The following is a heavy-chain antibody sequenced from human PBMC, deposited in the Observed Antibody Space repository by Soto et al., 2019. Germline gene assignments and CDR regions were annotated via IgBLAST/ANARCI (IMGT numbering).Heavy chain of an antibody. CDR3: ASSTGLYYYYGMDV. V-gene: IGHV4-39*01. CDR1: GGSISSSSYY. D-gene: IGHD2-8*02. CDR2: IYYSGST. Sequence: SETLSLTCTVSGGSISSSSYYWGWIRQPPGKGLERIGSIYYSGSTYYNPSLKSRVTISVDTSKNQFSLKLSSVTAADTAVYYCASSTGLYYYYGMDVWGQGTTVTVSS. J-gene: IGHJ6*02.